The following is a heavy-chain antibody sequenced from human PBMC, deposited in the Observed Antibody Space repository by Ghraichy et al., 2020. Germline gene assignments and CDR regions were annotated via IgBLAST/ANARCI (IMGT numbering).Heavy chain of an antibody. CDR3: ARDPAGGDSTPADY. Sequence: SETLSLTCAVSGVSISSNNWWSWVRQPPGKGLEWIGEINHSRSTNYNPSLKSRVTISVDKSKNQFSLKLSSVTAADTAVYFCARDPAGGDSTPADYWGQGTLVTVSS. CDR1: GVSISSNNW. J-gene: IGHJ4*02. V-gene: IGHV4-4*02. CDR2: INHSRST. D-gene: IGHD4-23*01.